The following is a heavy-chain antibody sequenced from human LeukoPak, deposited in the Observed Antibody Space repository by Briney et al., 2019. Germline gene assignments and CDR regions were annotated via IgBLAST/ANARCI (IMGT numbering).Heavy chain of an antibody. CDR1: GYSISSGYY. CDR2: IYHSGST. D-gene: IGHD2/OR15-2a*01. CDR3: ARLYLGYMDV. V-gene: IGHV4-38-2*01. J-gene: IGHJ6*03. Sequence: SETLSLTCALSGYSISSGYYWGWIRQPPGKGLEWIGSIYHSGSTYYNPSLKSRVTISVDTSKNQFSLKLSSVTAADTAVYYCARLYLGYMDVWGKGTTVTVSS.